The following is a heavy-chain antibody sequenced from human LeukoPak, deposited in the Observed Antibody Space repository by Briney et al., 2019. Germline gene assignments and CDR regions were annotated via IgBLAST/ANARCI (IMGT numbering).Heavy chain of an antibody. D-gene: IGHD4-23*01. J-gene: IGHJ4*02. CDR1: GFTFSSYA. CDR2: ISYDGSNK. Sequence: GGSLRLSCAASGFTFSSYAMHWVRQAPGKGLEWVAVISYDGSNKYYADSVKGRFTISRDNSKNTLYLQMNSLRAEDTAVYYCARDFYVGGNSSRWGQGTLVTVSS. CDR3: ARDFYVGGNSSR. V-gene: IGHV3-30*04.